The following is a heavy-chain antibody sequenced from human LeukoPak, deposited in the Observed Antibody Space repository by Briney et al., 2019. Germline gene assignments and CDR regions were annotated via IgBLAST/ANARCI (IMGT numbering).Heavy chain of an antibody. V-gene: IGHV4-34*01. Sequence: SETLSLTCAVYGGPFSGYYWSWIRQPPGKGLEWIGEINHSGSTNYNPSLKSRVTISVDTSKNQFSLKLSSVTAADTAVYYCARDRISSYCGGEHRCYGMDVWGQGTTVTVYS. CDR3: ARDRISSYCGGEHRCYGMDV. J-gene: IGHJ6*02. CDR1: GGPFSGYY. CDR2: INHSGST. D-gene: IGHD2-21*01.